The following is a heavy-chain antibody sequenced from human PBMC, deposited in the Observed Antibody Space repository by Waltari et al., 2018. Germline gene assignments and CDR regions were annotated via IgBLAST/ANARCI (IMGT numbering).Heavy chain of an antibody. V-gene: IGHV4-39*06. CDR2: INHSGNT. D-gene: IGHD2-15*01. J-gene: IGHJ5*02. Sequence: RLQLQESGPGLLKPSETLSLTCTVSGGSLTMRHSFWGWLRQPPGKGLEWIGRINHSGNTYYNPSLKNGVTISVDRSKNQFSLKVNSVTAADTAVYYCVRDRERVALLNWFDPWGQGTLVTVSS. CDR1: GGSLTMRHSF. CDR3: VRDRERVALLNWFDP.